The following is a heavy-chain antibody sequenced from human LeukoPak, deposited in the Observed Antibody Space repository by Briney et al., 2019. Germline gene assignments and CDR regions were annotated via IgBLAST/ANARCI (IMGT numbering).Heavy chain of an antibody. CDR3: ARGPSGYHNT. V-gene: IGHV3-23*01. D-gene: IGHD5-12*01. J-gene: IGHJ4*02. CDR2: ISGSGGST. CDR1: GFTFSSYG. Sequence: PGGSLRLSCAASGFTFSSYGMHRVRQAPGKGLEWVSAISGSGGSTYYADSVKGRFTISRDNSKNTLYLQMNSLRAEDTAVYYCARGPSGYHNTGGQGTLVTVSS.